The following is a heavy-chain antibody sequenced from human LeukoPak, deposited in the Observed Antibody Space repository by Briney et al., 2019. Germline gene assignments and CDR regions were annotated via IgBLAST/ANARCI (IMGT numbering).Heavy chain of an antibody. J-gene: IGHJ4*02. CDR2: ISYDGSNK. D-gene: IGHD3-10*01. V-gene: IGHV3-30*18. CDR1: GFTFSSYG. CDR3: AKDLWDYYGSGSTFDY. Sequence: GGSPRLSCAASGFTFSSYGMHWVRQAPGKGLEWVAVISYDGSNKYYADSVKGRFTISRDNSKNTLYLQMNSLRAEDTAVYYCAKDLWDYYGSGSTFDYWGQGTLVTVSS.